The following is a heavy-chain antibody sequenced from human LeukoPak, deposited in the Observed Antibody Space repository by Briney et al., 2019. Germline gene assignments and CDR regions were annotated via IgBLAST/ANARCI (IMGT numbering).Heavy chain of an antibody. D-gene: IGHD2-2*01. CDR2: IYYSGNT. V-gene: IGHV4-61*01. CDR1: GGSVSSGSYY. CDR3: ARDQCTSTSCYALYGMDV. Sequence: SETLSLTCIVSGGSVSSGSYYWSWIRQPPGKGLEWIGYIYYSGNTNYNPSLKSRVTISVDTSKNQFSLKLSSVTAADTAVYYCARDQCTSTSCYALYGMDVWGKGTTVTVSS. J-gene: IGHJ6*04.